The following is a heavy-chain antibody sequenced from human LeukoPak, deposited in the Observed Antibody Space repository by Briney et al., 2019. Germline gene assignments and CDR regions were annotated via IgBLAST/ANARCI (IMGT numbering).Heavy chain of an antibody. D-gene: IGHD1-26*01. CDR3: GVGAPVPDY. V-gene: IGHV4-38-2*02. CDR1: GYSISSGYC. J-gene: IGHJ4*02. CDR2: IYHSGST. Sequence: PSETLSLTCTVSGYSISSGYCWGWVRQPPGQGLEWIGSIYHSGSTYYNPSLKSRVTISVDTSKNQFSLKLSSVTAADTAVYYCGVGAPVPDYWGQGTLVTVSS.